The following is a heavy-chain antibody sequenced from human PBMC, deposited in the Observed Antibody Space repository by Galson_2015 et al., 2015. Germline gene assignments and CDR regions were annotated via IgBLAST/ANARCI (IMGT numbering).Heavy chain of an antibody. V-gene: IGHV3-23*01. J-gene: IGHJ4*02. Sequence: SLRLSCAASGFTFSSYAMSWVRQAPGKGLEWVSGIRGSGGSTYYADSVKGRFTISRGNSKNTLYLQMNSLRAEDTAVYYCAKGRVSGKRGLDFDYWGQGTLVTVSS. CDR1: GFTFSSYA. D-gene: IGHD3-10*01. CDR2: IRGSGGST. CDR3: AKGRVSGKRGLDFDY.